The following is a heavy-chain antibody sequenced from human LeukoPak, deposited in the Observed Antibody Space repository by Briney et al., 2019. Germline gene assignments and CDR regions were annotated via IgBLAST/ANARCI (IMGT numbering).Heavy chain of an antibody. CDR2: IYPGDSDT. D-gene: IGHD6-19*01. V-gene: IGHV5-51*01. CDR1: GYRFTSYW. J-gene: IGHJ4*02. Sequence: GEALQISCQGSGYRFTSYWIGWVRQMPGKGLEWMGIIYPGDSDTRYSPSFQGQVTISADKSISTAYLQWSSLKASDTAMYYCASSTQEHSSGWYYFDYWGQGTLVTVSS. CDR3: ASSTQEHSSGWYYFDY.